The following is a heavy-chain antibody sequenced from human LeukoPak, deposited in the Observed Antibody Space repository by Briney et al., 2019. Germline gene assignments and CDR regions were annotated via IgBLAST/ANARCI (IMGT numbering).Heavy chain of an antibody. Sequence: PSETLSLACTVSGYSISSGYYWSWIRQPPGKGLEWIGEINHSGSTNYNPSLKSRVTISVDTSKNQFSLKLSSVTAADTAVYYCARYSVYEHDFDYWGQGTLVTVSS. CDR3: ARYSVYEHDFDY. V-gene: IGHV4-38-2*02. CDR2: INHSGST. CDR1: GYSISSGYY. J-gene: IGHJ4*02. D-gene: IGHD5/OR15-5a*01.